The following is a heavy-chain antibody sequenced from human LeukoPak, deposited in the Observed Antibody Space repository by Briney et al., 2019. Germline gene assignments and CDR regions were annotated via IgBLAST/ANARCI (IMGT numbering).Heavy chain of an antibody. D-gene: IGHD5-18*01. CDR1: GGSVSNSLYY. J-gene: IGHJ4*02. Sequence: SETLSLTCTVSGGSVSNSLYYWSWIRQPPGKGLEWIRYIYYSGSTNYNPSLKSRVTISIDTSRNQFSLRLNSMTAADTAIYYCARVLRAASWRSYDYWGQGSLVTVSS. CDR2: IYYSGST. V-gene: IGHV4-61*01. CDR3: ARVLRAASWRSYDY.